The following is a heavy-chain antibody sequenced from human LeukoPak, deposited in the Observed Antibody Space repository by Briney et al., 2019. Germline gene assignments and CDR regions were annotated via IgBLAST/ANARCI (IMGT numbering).Heavy chain of an antibody. CDR2: TYYRSKWNN. CDR1: GDSVSTNSAT. V-gene: IGHV6-1*01. CDR3: ARRVGASWFDS. J-gene: IGHJ5*01. D-gene: IGHD1-26*01. Sequence: SQTLSLTCAISGDSVSTNSATWTWLRQSPSRGLEWLGRTYYRSKWNNDYAVSMKSRITIDPDTSKNQFSLQLNSVTPEDTAVYCCARRVGASWFDSWGQGTLVSVSS.